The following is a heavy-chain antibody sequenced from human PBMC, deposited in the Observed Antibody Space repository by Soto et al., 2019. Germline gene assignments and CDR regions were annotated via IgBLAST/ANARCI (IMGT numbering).Heavy chain of an antibody. D-gene: IGHD3-10*01. CDR1: GFTFSSYS. CDR3: ARAGNSGSEAFSDY. V-gene: IGHV3-21*01. Sequence: PGGSLRLSCAASGFTFSSYSMNWVRQAPGKGQEWVSFISYSGSYINYADSVKGRFTISRDNAKNSLYLQMNSLRAEDTAVYFCARAGNSGSEAFSDYWGQGAKVTVSS. J-gene: IGHJ4*02. CDR2: ISYSGSYI.